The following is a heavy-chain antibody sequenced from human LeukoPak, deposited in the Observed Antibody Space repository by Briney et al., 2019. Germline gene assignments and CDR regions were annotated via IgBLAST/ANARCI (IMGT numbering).Heavy chain of an antibody. CDR2: IYSDNT. CDR1: GFTVSSNS. Sequence: PGGSLRLSCAASGFTVSSNSMSWVRQAPGKGLEWVSFIYSDNTHYSYSVNGRFTISRDNSKNTLYLQMHSLRAEDTAVYYCASRARAYSHPYDYWGQGTLVTVSS. J-gene: IGHJ4*02. V-gene: IGHV3-53*01. CDR3: ASRARAYSHPYDY. D-gene: IGHD4/OR15-4a*01.